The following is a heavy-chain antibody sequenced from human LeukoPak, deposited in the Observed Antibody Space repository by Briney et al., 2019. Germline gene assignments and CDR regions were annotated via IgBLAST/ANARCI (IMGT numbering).Heavy chain of an antibody. Sequence: TPETLSLTCTVSGGSPSSYYWSWIRPLAGKGLGWIGRIHTSGSTNYNPSLKSRVTMSVDTPKNQFSPKLSSVTAADTAVYYWARATLFVSGYSSSWYGMDVWGQGTTVTVSS. CDR3: ARATLFVSGYSSSWYGMDV. D-gene: IGHD6-13*01. CDR1: GGSPSSYY. V-gene: IGHV4-4*07. CDR2: IHTSGST. J-gene: IGHJ6*02.